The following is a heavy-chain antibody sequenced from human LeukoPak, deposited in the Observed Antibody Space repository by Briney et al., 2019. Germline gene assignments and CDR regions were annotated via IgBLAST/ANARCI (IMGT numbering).Heavy chain of an antibody. CDR2: INHSGST. V-gene: IGHV4-34*01. CDR1: GGSFSGYY. Sequence: PSETLSLTCAVYGGSFSGYYWSWIRQPPGKGLEWIGEINHSGSTNYNPSLKSRVTISVDTSKNQFSLKLSSVTAADTAVYYCARGEGGGSDYWGQGTLVTVSS. CDR3: ARGEGGGSDY. J-gene: IGHJ4*02. D-gene: IGHD5-12*01.